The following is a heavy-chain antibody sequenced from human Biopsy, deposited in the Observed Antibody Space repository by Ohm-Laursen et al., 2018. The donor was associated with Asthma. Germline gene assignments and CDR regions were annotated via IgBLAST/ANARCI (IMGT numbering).Heavy chain of an antibody. CDR1: GFTFSSYW. D-gene: IGHD2-2*01. Sequence: GSLRLSCAASGFTFSSYWMHWVRQAPGKGLVWVPRINSDGSSTSYADSVKGRFTISRGNAKNTLYLQMNSLRVEDTAVYYCARDGVVPDAMYYHYYYGLDVWGQGTTVTVSS. CDR3: ARDGVVPDAMYYHYYYGLDV. V-gene: IGHV3-74*01. CDR2: INSDGSST. J-gene: IGHJ6*02.